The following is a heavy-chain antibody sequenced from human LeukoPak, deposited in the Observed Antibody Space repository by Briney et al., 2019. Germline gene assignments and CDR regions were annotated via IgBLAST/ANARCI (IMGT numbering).Heavy chain of an antibody. J-gene: IGHJ4*02. Sequence: GGSLRLSCAASGFTFDDYAMHWVRQAPGKGLEWVSLISWDGGSTYYADSVKGRFTISRDNSKNSLYLQMNSLGAEDTALYYCAKDVEKYSSGYYFDYWGQGTLVTVSS. CDR2: ISWDGGST. CDR3: AKDVEKYSSGYYFDY. CDR1: GFTFDDYA. V-gene: IGHV3-43D*03. D-gene: IGHD3-22*01.